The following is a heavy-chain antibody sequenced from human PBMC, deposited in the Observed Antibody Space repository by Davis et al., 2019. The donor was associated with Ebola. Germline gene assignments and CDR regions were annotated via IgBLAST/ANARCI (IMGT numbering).Heavy chain of an antibody. J-gene: IGHJ6*02. D-gene: IGHD3-10*01. CDR2: ISGSDGNT. CDR3: ARGGKGVHYYYYGMDV. V-gene: IGHV3-23*01. CDR1: GFSLGTYA. Sequence: GESLKISCTASGFSLGTYAMNWVRQAPGKGLEWVSGISGSDGNTYYADSVKGRLTISRDSSKNMLLLQMNSLRAEDTSVYYCARGGKGVHYYYYGMDVWGQGTTVTVSS.